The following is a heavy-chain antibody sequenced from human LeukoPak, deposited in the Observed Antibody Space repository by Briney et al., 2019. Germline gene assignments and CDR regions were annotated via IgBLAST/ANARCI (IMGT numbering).Heavy chain of an antibody. D-gene: IGHD3-3*01. V-gene: IGHV1-2*02. CDR1: GYTFTGYY. J-gene: IGHJ6*03. CDR2: INPNSGGT. Sequence: GASVKVSCKASGYTFTGYYMHWVRQAPGQGLEWMGWINPNSGGTNYAQKFQGRVTMTRDTSISTAYMELSRLRSDDTAVYYCAKGITIFGVRYMDVWGKGTTVTVSS. CDR3: AKGITIFGVRYMDV.